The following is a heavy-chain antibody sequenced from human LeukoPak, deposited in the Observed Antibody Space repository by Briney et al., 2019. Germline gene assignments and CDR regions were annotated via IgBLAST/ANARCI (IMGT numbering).Heavy chain of an antibody. CDR3: ARTRGPPYYYYYYMDV. V-gene: IGHV4-34*01. J-gene: IGHJ6*03. CDR1: GGSFSGYY. D-gene: IGHD3-10*01. CDR2: VNLGGST. Sequence: SETLSLTCAVNGGSFSGYYWSWIRQPPGKGLEWIGEVNLGGSTNYNPSLKSRVTISVDTSKNQFSLKLSSVTAADTAVYYCARTRGPPYYYYYYMDVWGKGTTVTVSS.